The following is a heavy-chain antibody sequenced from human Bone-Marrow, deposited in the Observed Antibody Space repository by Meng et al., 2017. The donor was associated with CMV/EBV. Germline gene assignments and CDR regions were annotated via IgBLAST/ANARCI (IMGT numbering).Heavy chain of an antibody. V-gene: IGHV3-7*01. J-gene: IGHJ4*02. D-gene: IGHD3-10*01. CDR2: IKQAGNEK. CDR1: GFTVSSNY. Sequence: GGSLRLSCAASGFTVSSNYMSWVRQAPGKGLEWVANIKQAGNEKYYVDSVKGRFTISRDNAKNSLFLEMNSLRVEDTAVYYCARDYYGSGSHDYWGQGSLVTVSS. CDR3: ARDYYGSGSHDY.